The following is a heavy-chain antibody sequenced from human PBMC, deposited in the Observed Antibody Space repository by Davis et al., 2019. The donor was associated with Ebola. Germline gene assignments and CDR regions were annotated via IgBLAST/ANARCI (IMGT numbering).Heavy chain of an antibody. CDR3: AKLPGLTGTYQRDAFDV. CDR1: GFTFSGYA. J-gene: IGHJ3*01. Sequence: PGGSLRLSCVGSGFTFSGYAVTWVRQAPGKGLEWVSAISGGGGSIVYADSVKGRFTISRDNSKSTVYLQMNSLRAEDTATYYCAKLPGLTGTYQRDAFDVWGQGTMVTVSS. V-gene: IGHV3-23*01. CDR2: ISGGGGSI. D-gene: IGHD1-26*01.